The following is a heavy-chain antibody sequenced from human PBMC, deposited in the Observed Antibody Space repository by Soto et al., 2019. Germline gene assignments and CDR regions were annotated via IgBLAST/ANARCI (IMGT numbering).Heavy chain of an antibody. CDR2: MSYDGTTK. Sequence: QVQLVESGGGEVQPGRSLRLSCAASGFIFSNYVMYWVRQAPGKGLEWVAFMSYDGTTKYYADSVKGRFTISRDNSKNTLYLQMNSLRPEDTGVYYCAREVLWSRYFDYWGQGTRVTVSS. V-gene: IGHV3-30-3*01. CDR3: AREVLWSRYFDY. D-gene: IGHD3-10*01. CDR1: GFIFSNYV. J-gene: IGHJ4*02.